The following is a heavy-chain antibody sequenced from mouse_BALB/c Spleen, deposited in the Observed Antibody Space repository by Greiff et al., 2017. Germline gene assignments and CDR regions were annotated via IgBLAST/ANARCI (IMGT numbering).Heavy chain of an antibody. D-gene: IGHD2-12*01. V-gene: IGHV14-3*02. CDR2: IDPANGNT. Sequence: VQLKESGAELVKPGASVKLSCTASGFNIKDTYMHWVKQRPEQGLEWIGRIDPANGNTKYDPKFQGKATITADTSSNTAYLQLSSLTSEDTAVYYCCYDGFAYWGQGTLVTVSA. J-gene: IGHJ3*01. CDR1: GFNIKDTY. CDR3: CYDGFAY.